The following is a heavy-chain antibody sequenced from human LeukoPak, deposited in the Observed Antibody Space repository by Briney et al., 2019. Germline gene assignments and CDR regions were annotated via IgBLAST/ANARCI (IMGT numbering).Heavy chain of an antibody. J-gene: IGHJ4*02. Sequence: SVKVSCKASGYTFNNHYMYWVRQAPGQGLEWMGGIIPIFGTANYAQKFQGRVTITADESTSTAYMELSSLRSEDTAVYYCARDDMLLNYWGQGTLVTVSS. CDR3: ARDDMLLNY. D-gene: IGHD2-8*02. CDR2: IIPIFGTA. CDR1: GYTFNNHY. V-gene: IGHV1-69*13.